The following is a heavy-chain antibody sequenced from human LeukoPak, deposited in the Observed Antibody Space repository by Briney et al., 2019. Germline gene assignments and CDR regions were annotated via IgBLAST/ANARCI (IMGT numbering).Heavy chain of an antibody. V-gene: IGHV4-39*01. J-gene: IGHJ4*02. CDR1: GGSISSSSYY. Sequence: PSETLSLTCTVSGGSISSSSYYWGWIRQPPGKGLEWIGSISYSGRTYYKPSLKSRVTISVDTSKNQFSLRLSSVTAADTAVYYCARGSVALWDYWGQGTLVTVSS. CDR3: ARGSVALWDY. D-gene: IGHD6-19*01. CDR2: ISYSGRT.